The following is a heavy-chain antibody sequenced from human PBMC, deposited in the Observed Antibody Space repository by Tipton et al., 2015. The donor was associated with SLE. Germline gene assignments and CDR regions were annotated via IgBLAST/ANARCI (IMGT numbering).Heavy chain of an antibody. J-gene: IGHJ4*02. CDR2: ISNDGNDK. CDR3: VTGMVVVPPADNSDY. D-gene: IGHD2-15*01. V-gene: IGHV3-30*04. CDR1: GFTFSHYI. Sequence: SLRLSCAASGFTFSHYIMSWVRQAPGKGLEWVALISNDGNDKYYADSVQGRYTISRDNSQNTLFLQLHSLRPEDTAVYYCVTGMVVVPPADNSDYWGQGTLVTVSS.